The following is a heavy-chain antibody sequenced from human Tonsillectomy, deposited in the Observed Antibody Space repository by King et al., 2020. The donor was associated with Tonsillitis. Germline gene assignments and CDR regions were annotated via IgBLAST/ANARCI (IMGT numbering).Heavy chain of an antibody. Sequence: VQLVESGGGLVQPGGSLRLACAASGLPFSDYWMHWVRQGPGKGLVWVSRINTDGSTGGYADSVKGRFTISRDNAKSTLELQMNSLRAEDTAMYYCAREKSGVQLALDSWGQGTLVTVSS. D-gene: IGHD6-6*01. J-gene: IGHJ4*02. CDR2: INTDGSTG. CDR1: GLPFSDYW. V-gene: IGHV3-74*01. CDR3: AREKSGVQLALDS.